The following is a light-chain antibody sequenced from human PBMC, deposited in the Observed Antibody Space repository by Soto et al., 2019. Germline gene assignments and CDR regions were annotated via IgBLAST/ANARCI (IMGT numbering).Light chain of an antibody. CDR2: AAS. CDR3: QQSYSTPYT. Sequence: DIQMTQSPSSLSASVGDRVTITCRASQSISSYLNWYQQKPGKAPKLLIFAASSLQSGVPSRFSGSGSGTDFPLTVSSLQPEDFATYYCQQSYSTPYTFGQGTKLKIK. CDR1: QSISSY. J-gene: IGKJ2*01. V-gene: IGKV1-39*01.